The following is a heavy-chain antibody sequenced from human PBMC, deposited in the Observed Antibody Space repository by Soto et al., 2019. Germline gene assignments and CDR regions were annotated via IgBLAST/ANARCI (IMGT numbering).Heavy chain of an antibody. V-gene: IGHV3-33*06. Sequence: PGGSLRLSCAASGFTFSTYGMHWVRQAPGKGPEWVAVIWYDGSNKYYADSVKGRFTISRDNSKSTLYLQMNSLRAEDTALYYCAKGRSYYYYYGVDVWGQGTTVTVSS. CDR1: GFTFSTYG. CDR2: IWYDGSNK. CDR3: AKGRSYYYYYGVDV. J-gene: IGHJ6*02.